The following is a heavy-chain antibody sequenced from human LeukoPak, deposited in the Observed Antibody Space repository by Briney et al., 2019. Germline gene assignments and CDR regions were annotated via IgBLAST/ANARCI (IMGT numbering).Heavy chain of an antibody. CDR1: GYTFTNHY. D-gene: IGHD6-13*01. CDR3: ARDRRISTAGFTFDH. CDR2: INSGGGGT. Sequence: GASVKVSCKASGYTFTNHYIHWVRQAPGQGLEWMGMINSGGGGTGYAQKFQGRVTLTRDTSTSTVYMEPSSLRSEDTAVYYCARDRRISTAGFTFDHWGQGTLVTVSS. J-gene: IGHJ4*02. V-gene: IGHV1-46*01.